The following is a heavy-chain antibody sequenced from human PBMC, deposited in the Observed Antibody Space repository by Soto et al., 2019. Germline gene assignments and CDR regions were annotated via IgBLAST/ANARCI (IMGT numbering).Heavy chain of an antibody. J-gene: IGHJ6*02. D-gene: IGHD6-13*01. Sequence: QVQLVQSGAEVKKPGASVKVSCKASGYTFTSYAMYWVRQAPGQRLEWMGWINAGNGNTKYSQKFQGRVTITRDTSASTAYMELSSLRSEDTAVYYCARDCGIAAAGSDYYYGMDVWGQGTTVTVSS. V-gene: IGHV1-3*01. CDR3: ARDCGIAAAGSDYYYGMDV. CDR1: GYTFTSYA. CDR2: INAGNGNT.